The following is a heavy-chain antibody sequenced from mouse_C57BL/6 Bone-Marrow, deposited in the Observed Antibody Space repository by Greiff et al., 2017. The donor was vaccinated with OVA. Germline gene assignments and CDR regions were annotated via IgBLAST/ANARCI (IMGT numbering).Heavy chain of an antibody. D-gene: IGHD2-4*01. Sequence: VQLQQPGAELVRPGSSVKLSCKASGYTFTSYWMHWVKQRPIQGLEWIGNIDPSDSETHYNQKFKDKATLTVDKSSSTAYMQLSSLTSEDSAVYYCARWNDYDPYWYFDVWGTGTTVTVSS. CDR2: IDPSDSET. CDR3: ARWNDYDPYWYFDV. J-gene: IGHJ1*03. V-gene: IGHV1-52*01. CDR1: GYTFTSYW.